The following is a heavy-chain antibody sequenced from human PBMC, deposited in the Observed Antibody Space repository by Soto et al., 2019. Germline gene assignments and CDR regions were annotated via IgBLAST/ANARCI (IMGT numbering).Heavy chain of an antibody. V-gene: IGHV1-8*01. J-gene: IGHJ5*02. CDR1: GYTFTSYH. CDR3: ARVGQGRIGP. Sequence: QVKLVQSGAEVKMPGASVKVSCKASGYTFTSYHINWVRQTTGQGLVWMGWINPNNGDRGYAQEFQGRVTMTRDTAISTVYMELSSLGSDDTVVYYCARVGQGRIGPWGQGTLVTVSS. CDR2: INPNNGDR.